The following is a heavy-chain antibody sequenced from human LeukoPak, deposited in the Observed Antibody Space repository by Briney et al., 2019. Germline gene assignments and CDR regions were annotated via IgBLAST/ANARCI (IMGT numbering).Heavy chain of an antibody. CDR3: ARGGMATILFDY. D-gene: IGHD5-24*01. V-gene: IGHV4-38-2*02. J-gene: IGHJ4*02. CDR1: AYSISSGYY. CDR2: IFHSGNS. Sequence: SETLSLTCPVSAYSISSGYYWGWIRQPPGKGLEWIGSIFHSGNSYYNSSLKSRVTMSVDTSKNQFSLNLSSMTAADTAVYYCARGGMATILFDYWGQGTLVTVSS.